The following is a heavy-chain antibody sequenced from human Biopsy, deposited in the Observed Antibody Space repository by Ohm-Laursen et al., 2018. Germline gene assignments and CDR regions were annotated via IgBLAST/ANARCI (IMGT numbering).Heavy chain of an antibody. CDR3: ARHPTHRIQQIDY. CDR1: GGSISSYY. Sequence: PSQTLSLTCTVSGGSISSYYWSWIRQPPGKGLEWIGYIYYTGSTNYNPSLKSRVTISVDTSKNQFSLGLSSVTAADTAVYYCARHPTHRIQQIDYWGQGTLVTVSS. J-gene: IGHJ4*02. D-gene: IGHD5-18*01. CDR2: IYYTGST. V-gene: IGHV4-59*08.